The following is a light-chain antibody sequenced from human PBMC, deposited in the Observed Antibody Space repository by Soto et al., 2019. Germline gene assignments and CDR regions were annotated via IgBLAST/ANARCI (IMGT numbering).Light chain of an antibody. CDR1: QSVTSSY. V-gene: IGKV3-20*01. J-gene: IGKJ1*01. Sequence: EIVLTQSPGTLSFSPGERATLSCRTSQSVTSSYLAWYQQRPGQAPRLLISGASYRATGIPHRFSGSGSGTDFTRTISRLEHEDFAVYYCQQYGRSPDTFGQGTKVEIK. CDR2: GAS. CDR3: QQYGRSPDT.